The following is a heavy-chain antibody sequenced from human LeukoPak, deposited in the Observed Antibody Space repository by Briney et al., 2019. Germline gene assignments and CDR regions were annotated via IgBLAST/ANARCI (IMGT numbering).Heavy chain of an antibody. CDR1: GYTFTGYH. CDR2: INPNSDDT. J-gene: IGHJ4*02. D-gene: IGHD2-2*01. CDR3: ARDYCSSTSCLFDY. Sequence: GASVKVSCKASGYTFTGYHMHWVRQAPGQGLEWMGRINPNSDDTNYAQKFQGRVTMTRDTSISTAYMELNRLRSDDTAVYYCARDYCSSTSCLFDYWGQGTLVTVSS. V-gene: IGHV1-2*06.